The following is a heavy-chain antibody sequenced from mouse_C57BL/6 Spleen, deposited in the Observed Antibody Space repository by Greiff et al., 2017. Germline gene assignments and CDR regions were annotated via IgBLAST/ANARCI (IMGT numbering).Heavy chain of an antibody. D-gene: IGHD2-4*01. CDR1: GYTFTSYG. V-gene: IGHV1-81*01. J-gene: IGHJ1*03. Sequence: QVQLQQSGAELARPGASVQLSCKASGYTFTSYGISWVKQRPGQGLEWIGEIYPRSGTTYYNEKFKGKATLTADKSSSTAYMELRSLTSEDSAVYFCARLRDYDYDYWYFDVWGTGTTVTVSS. CDR3: ARLRDYDYDYWYFDV. CDR2: IYPRSGTT.